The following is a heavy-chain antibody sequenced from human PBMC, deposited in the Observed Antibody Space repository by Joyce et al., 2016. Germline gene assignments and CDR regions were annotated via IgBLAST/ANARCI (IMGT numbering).Heavy chain of an antibody. D-gene: IGHD2/OR15-2a*01. CDR2: IYHNGKT. CDR1: GDSISSGYF. V-gene: IGHV4-38-2*02. J-gene: IGHJ4*02. CDR3: ARDPQNFGF. Sequence: VQLQESGPGLVKPLETLPLTCDVSGDSISSGYFYGWVRQAPGKGLEWIANIYHNGKTYYNASLKSRVTISVDTSKNQLSLKLSSVTAADTAVYYCARDPQNFGFWGQGTLVIVSS.